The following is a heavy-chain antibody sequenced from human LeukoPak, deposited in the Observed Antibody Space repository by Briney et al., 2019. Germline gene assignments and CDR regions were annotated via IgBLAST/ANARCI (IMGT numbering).Heavy chain of an antibody. V-gene: IGHV1-2*02. J-gene: IGHJ4*02. CDR1: GYIFIGYY. CDR3: ARFDGYNYLHLDY. Sequence: ASVKVSCKTSGYIFIGYYIHWVRQAPGQGLEWMGWINPNSGGTNYAQKFQGRVTMTRDTSITTFYMDLSRLRSDDTAAYYCARFDGYNYLHLDYWGQGTLVTVSS. D-gene: IGHD5-24*01. CDR2: INPNSGGT.